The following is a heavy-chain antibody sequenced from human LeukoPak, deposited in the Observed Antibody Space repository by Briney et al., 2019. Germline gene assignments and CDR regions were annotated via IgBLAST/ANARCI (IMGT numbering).Heavy chain of an antibody. Sequence: ASVKVSCKASGYTFTGYYMHWVRQAPGQGLEWMGWINPNSGGTNYAQKFRGRVTMTRDTSITTAYMELGRLRSDDTAVYYCARETEYSSAWYSIDSWGQGTLVTVSS. J-gene: IGHJ4*02. CDR1: GYTFTGYY. CDR3: ARETEYSSAWYSIDS. CDR2: INPNSGGT. V-gene: IGHV1-2*02. D-gene: IGHD6-19*01.